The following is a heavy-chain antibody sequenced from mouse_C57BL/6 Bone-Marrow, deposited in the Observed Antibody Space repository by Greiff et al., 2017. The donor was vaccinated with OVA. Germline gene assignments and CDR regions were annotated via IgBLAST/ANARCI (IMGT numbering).Heavy chain of an antibody. CDR3: TINWDEDYFDY. CDR1: GYTFTSYW. D-gene: IGHD4-1*02. Sequence: EVQVVESGTVLARPGASVKMSCKASGYTFTSYWMHWVKQRPGQGLEWIGAIYPGNSDTSYNQKFKGKAKLTAVTSTSTAYMELSSLTNEDSAVYYCTINWDEDYFDYWGQGTTLTVSS. J-gene: IGHJ2*01. V-gene: IGHV1-5*01. CDR2: IYPGNSDT.